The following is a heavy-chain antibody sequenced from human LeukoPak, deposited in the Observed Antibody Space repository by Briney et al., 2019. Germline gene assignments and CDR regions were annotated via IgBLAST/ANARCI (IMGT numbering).Heavy chain of an antibody. D-gene: IGHD4-17*01. CDR1: GYTFTSYY. J-gene: IGHJ4*02. V-gene: IGHV1-46*01. Sequence: ASVKVSCKASGYTFTSYYMQWVRQAPGQGLEWMGIINPSGGSTSYAQKFQGRVTMTRDTSTSTVYMELSSLRSEDTAVYYCARPNRGYGDYLTYFDYSGQGTLVAVSS. CDR2: INPSGGST. CDR3: ARPNRGYGDYLTYFDY.